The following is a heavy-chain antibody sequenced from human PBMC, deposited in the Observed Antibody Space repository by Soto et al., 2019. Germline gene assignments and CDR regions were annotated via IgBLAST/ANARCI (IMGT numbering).Heavy chain of an antibody. J-gene: IGHJ3*02. D-gene: IGHD2-15*01. Sequence: QVQLVQSGAEVKKPGASVKVSCKASGYTFTSYGISWVRQAPGQGLEWMGWISAYNGNTNYAQKLQGRVTMTTDTSXXTAYMELRSLRSDDTAVYYCARVCSGGSCYDAFDIWGQGTMVTVSS. CDR3: ARVCSGGSCYDAFDI. V-gene: IGHV1-18*01. CDR1: GYTFTSYG. CDR2: ISAYNGNT.